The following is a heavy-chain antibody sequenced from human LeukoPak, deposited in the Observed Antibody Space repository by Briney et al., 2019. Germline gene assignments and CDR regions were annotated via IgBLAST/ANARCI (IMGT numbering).Heavy chain of an antibody. J-gene: IGHJ4*02. CDR3: ARSVAGMGYFDY. D-gene: IGHD6-19*01. CDR1: GGSFSGYY. CDR2: INHNEST. Sequence: SETLSLTCAVYGGSFSGYYWTWIRQPPGKGREGIGEINHNESTNYNPCLKSRVTISIDTSKNQFSLKLRSVTAADTAVYYCARSVAGMGYFDYWGQGTLVTVSS. V-gene: IGHV4-34*01.